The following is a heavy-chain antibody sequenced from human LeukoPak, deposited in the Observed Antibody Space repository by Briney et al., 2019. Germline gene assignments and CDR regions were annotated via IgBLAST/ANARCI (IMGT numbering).Heavy chain of an antibody. J-gene: IGHJ4*02. Sequence: GGSLRLSCAASGFTFSSYDMHWVRQAPGKGLEWVAFIRYDGSNKYYADSVKGRFTISRDNSKNTLYLQMNSLRAEDTAVYYCAKDLFTPDRGDTVVVVAATPSDYWGQGTLVTVSS. D-gene: IGHD2-15*01. V-gene: IGHV3-30*02. CDR1: GFTFSSYD. CDR3: AKDLFTPDRGDTVVVVAATPSDY. CDR2: IRYDGSNK.